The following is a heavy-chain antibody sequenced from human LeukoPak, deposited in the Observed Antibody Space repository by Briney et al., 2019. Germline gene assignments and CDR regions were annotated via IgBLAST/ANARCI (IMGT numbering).Heavy chain of an antibody. CDR2: INHSGST. Sequence: SETLSLTCAVYGGSFSGYYWSWIRQPPGKGLEWIGEINHSGSTNYNPSLKSRVTISVDTSKNQFSLKLSSVTAADRAVYYCARVYYYGSGSYYNWPWFDPWGQGTLVTVSS. J-gene: IGHJ5*02. V-gene: IGHV4-34*01. D-gene: IGHD3-10*01. CDR3: ARVYYYGSGSYYNWPWFDP. CDR1: GGSFSGYY.